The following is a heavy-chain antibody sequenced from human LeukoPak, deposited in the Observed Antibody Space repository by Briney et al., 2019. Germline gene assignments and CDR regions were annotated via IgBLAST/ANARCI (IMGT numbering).Heavy chain of an antibody. CDR1: GFTFHFYS. D-gene: IGHD4-11*01. CDR3: AREPTTVSPPG. Sequence: GGSLRLSCAASGFTFHFYSMTWVRQAPGKGLEWVSYISSRSSTIYYTDSVKGRFTVSRDNAKNSLNLQMNSLRDEDTAVYYCAREPTTVSPPGWGQGTLVTVSS. J-gene: IGHJ4*02. CDR2: ISSRSSTI. V-gene: IGHV3-48*02.